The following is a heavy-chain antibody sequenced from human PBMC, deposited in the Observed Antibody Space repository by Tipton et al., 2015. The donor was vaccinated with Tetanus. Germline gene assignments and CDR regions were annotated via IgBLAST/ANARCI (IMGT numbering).Heavy chain of an antibody. D-gene: IGHD6-19*01. CDR3: VQVAGLFNSFDP. V-gene: IGHV4-31*08. Sequence: TLSLTCTVSGGSLRSGGYYWTWIRQHPGKGLEWIGYIYYTGSTYYSPSLKSRVTLSVDSSKNQFSLKLTSVTAADTAVYFCVQVAGLFNSFDPWGRGTLVTVSS. CDR2: IYYTGST. CDR1: GGSLRSGGYY. J-gene: IGHJ5*02.